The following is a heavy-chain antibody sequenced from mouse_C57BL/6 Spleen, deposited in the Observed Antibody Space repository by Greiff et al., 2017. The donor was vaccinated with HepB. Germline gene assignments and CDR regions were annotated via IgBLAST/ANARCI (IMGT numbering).Heavy chain of an antibody. D-gene: IGHD2-4*01. Sequence: QVQLQQSGAELVKPGASVKLSCKASGYTFTSYWMHWVKQRPGRGLEWIGRIDPNSGGTKYNEKFKSKATLTVDKPSSTAYMQLSSLTSEDSAVYYCAREDYDYGRYYFDYWGQGTTLTVSS. CDR2: IDPNSGGT. V-gene: IGHV1-72*01. CDR3: AREDYDYGRYYFDY. CDR1: GYTFTSYW. J-gene: IGHJ2*01.